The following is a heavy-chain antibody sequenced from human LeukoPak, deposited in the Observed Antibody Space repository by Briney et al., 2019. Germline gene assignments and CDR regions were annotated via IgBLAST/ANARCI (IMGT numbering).Heavy chain of an antibody. CDR3: ARLLRNIAAAVYYFDY. D-gene: IGHD6-13*01. J-gene: IGHJ4*02. CDR2: IYPGDSDT. Sequence: GESLKISCKGSGYSFTSYWIGWVRQLPGKGLEWMGIIYPGDSDTRYSPSFQGQVTISADKSISTAYLQWSSLKASDTAMYYCARLLRNIAAAVYYFDYWGQGTLVTVSS. V-gene: IGHV5-51*01. CDR1: GYSFTSYW.